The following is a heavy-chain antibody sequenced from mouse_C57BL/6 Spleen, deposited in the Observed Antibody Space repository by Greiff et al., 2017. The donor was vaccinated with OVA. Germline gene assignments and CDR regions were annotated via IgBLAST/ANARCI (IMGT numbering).Heavy chain of an antibody. Sequence: QVQLQQSGAELVKPGASVKMSCKASGYTFTSYWITWVKQRPGQGLEWIGDIYPGSGSTNYNEKFKSKATLTVDTSSSTAYMQLSSLTSEDSAVYYCARGSVYYDYDVGFAYWGQGTLVTVSA. CDR3: ARGSVYYDYDVGFAY. D-gene: IGHD2-4*01. V-gene: IGHV1-55*01. J-gene: IGHJ3*01. CDR2: IYPGSGST. CDR1: GYTFTSYW.